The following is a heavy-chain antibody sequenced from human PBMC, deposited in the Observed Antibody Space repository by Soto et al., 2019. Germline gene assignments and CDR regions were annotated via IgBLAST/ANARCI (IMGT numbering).Heavy chain of an antibody. D-gene: IGHD1-26*01. J-gene: IGHJ6*02. CDR1: GFSLMSYC. CDR2: ISYDLVNK. V-gene: IGHV3-30-3*01. Sequence: PVVSLILSCSSSGFSLMSYCMQWVRQAAVNGLEWVARISYDLVNKYYSYCLKGRFTISRDNSKTTLYLQMNSLRAEDTAVYYCARETDYSGSIAYYSYGKDAWGQRTPVTVSS. CDR3: ARETDYSGSIAYYSYGKDA.